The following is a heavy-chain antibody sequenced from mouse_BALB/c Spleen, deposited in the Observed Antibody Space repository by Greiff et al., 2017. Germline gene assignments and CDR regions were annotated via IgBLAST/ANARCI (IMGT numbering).Heavy chain of an antibody. CDR3: ARPFKDYYYGSSDPAGFAY. V-gene: IGHV1-12*01. D-gene: IGHD1-1*01. CDR1: GYTFTSYN. CDR2: IYPGNGDT. Sequence: QVQLQQPGAELVKPGASVKMSCKASGYTFTSYNMHWVKQTPGQGLEWIGAIYPGNGDTSYNQKFKGKATLTADKSSSTAYMQLSSLTSEDSAVYYCARPFKDYYYGSSDPAGFAYWGQGTLVTVSA. J-gene: IGHJ3*01.